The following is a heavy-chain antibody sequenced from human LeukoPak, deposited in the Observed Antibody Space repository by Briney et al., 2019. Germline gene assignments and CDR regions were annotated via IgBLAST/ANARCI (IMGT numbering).Heavy chain of an antibody. CDR2: IDPEDGET. Sequence: ASVKVSCKVSGHTLTDLSTHWVRQAPGGGLEWMGTIDPEDGETIYAQKFQGRATMTEDTATDTAYMELRSLRSEDTAVYYCAIGGIYSLLDYWGQGTLVTVSS. CDR3: AIGGIYSLLDY. D-gene: IGHD1-26*01. CDR1: GHTLTDLS. J-gene: IGHJ4*02. V-gene: IGHV1-24*01.